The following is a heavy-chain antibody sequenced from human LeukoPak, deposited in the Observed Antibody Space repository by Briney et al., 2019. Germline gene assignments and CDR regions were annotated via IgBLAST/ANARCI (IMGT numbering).Heavy chain of an antibody. CDR1: GFSVSSNY. V-gene: IGHV3-53*01. CDR2: IYDGGDK. D-gene: IGHD3-22*01. CDR3: ARDTYYYDSKGLDP. J-gene: IGHJ5*02. Sequence: PGGSLRLSCAASGFSVSSNYMNWVRQAPGKGLDWVSVIYDGGDKHYADSVRGRFIISRDSSTNTLYLQMTSLRVEDTAVYYCARDTYYYDSKGLDPWGQGTLVTVSS.